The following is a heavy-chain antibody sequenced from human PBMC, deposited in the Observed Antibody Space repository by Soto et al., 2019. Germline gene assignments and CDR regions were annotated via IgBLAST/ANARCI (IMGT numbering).Heavy chain of an antibody. CDR2: ILPVSAPP. J-gene: IGHJ4*02. CDR3: ATDSNYDVSNSF. CDR1: GGTLNDYA. D-gene: IGHD3-3*01. Sequence: SVKVSCKASGGTLNDYAINWVRQAPGQGLEWMGGILPVSAPPDYAQKFQGRVSITADHSTSTVYMELSRLKSDDTAVYFCATDSNYDVSNSFWGQGTLVTVSS. V-gene: IGHV1-69*13.